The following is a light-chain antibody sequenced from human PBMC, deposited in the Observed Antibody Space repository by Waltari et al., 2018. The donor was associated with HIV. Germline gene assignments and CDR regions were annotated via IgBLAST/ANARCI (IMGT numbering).Light chain of an antibody. CDR3: CSYAGSSNVV. CDR2: EVN. CDR1: STTIGSYNL. J-gene: IGLJ2*01. V-gene: IGLV2-23*02. Sequence: QSALTQSASVSGSPGPSITILCTGTSTTIGSYNLVSWYQQHPGKAPKVIIYEVNKRPSGVSNRFSGSTSGSTASLTISGLQAEDEADYYCCSYAGSSNVVFGGGTKLTVL.